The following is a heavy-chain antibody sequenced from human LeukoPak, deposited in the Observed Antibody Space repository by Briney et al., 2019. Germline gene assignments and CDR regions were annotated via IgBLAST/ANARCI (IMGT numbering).Heavy chain of an antibody. V-gene: IGHV3-7*01. Sequence: GGSLRLSCAASGFIFSSYWMSWVRQAPGKGLEWVANIKQDGSEKNYVDSVKGRFTISGDNAKNSLYLQMNSLRAEDTAVYYCARAPRPDYWGQGTLVTVSS. CDR3: ARAPRPDY. J-gene: IGHJ4*02. CDR2: IKQDGSEK. CDR1: GFIFSSYW.